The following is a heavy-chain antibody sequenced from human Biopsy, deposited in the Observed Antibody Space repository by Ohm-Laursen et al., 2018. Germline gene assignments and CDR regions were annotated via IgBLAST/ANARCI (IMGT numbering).Heavy chain of an antibody. D-gene: IGHD2-15*01. Sequence: SSVKVSCKASGYTFTGQYLHWVRQVPGQGLEWMGWINPHSGTTKFAQDFQGRVTMTMDTSITTAYMELRRLRSDDTAVYYCAKGQDLRGGAEYFQHWGQGALVTVSS. CDR3: AKGQDLRGGAEYFQH. CDR2: INPHSGTT. J-gene: IGHJ1*01. CDR1: GYTFTGQY. V-gene: IGHV1-2*02.